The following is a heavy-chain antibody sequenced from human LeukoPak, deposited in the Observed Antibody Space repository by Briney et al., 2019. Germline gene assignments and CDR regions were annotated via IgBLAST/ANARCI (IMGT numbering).Heavy chain of an antibody. J-gene: IGHJ4*02. CDR3: ARGRRSHLVGY. D-gene: IGHD2-2*01. V-gene: IGHV4-39*01. CDR1: GGSISSSRDY. Sequence: SETLSLTCTVSGGSISSSRDYWGWIRQPPGKGREWIGSIYYSGSTYYNPSLKSRVTISVDTSKNQFSLKLSSVTAADTAVYYCARGRRSHLVGYWGQGTLVTVSS. CDR2: IYYSGST.